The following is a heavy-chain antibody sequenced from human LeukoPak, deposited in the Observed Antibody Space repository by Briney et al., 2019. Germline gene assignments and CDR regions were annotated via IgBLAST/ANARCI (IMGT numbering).Heavy chain of an antibody. CDR3: ARVDTAMVLFDY. V-gene: IGHV1-3*01. Sequence: ASVKVSCKASGYTFTSYAMHWVRQAPGQRLEWMGWINAGNGNTKYSQKFQGRVTITRDTSASTAYMELSSLRSEDTAVYYCARVDTAMVLFDYWGQGTLVTVSS. CDR1: GYTFTSYA. CDR2: INAGNGNT. D-gene: IGHD5-18*01. J-gene: IGHJ4*02.